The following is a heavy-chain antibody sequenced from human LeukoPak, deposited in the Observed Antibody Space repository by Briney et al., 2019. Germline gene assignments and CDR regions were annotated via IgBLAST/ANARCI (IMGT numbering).Heavy chain of an antibody. J-gene: IGHJ4*03. Sequence: PGRSLRLSCTPSGFILHSYGMYWVRQAPGKGLEWVAVIWYDGSNKYYADSVKGRFTISRDNSKNTLYLQINSLKAEDTAVYYCARVLSDYYDRSEESQDIGNRGQGTLVNVSS. CDR1: GFILHSYG. D-gene: IGHD3-22*01. CDR2: IWYDGSNK. CDR3: ARVLSDYYDRSEESQDIGN. V-gene: IGHV3-33*01.